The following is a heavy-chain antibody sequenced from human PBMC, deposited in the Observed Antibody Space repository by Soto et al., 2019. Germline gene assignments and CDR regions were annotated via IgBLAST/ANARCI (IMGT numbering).Heavy chain of an antibody. CDR1: GFTFSSYA. D-gene: IGHD2-15*01. CDR3: AKGGGCSGSSRGCYYYGMDV. CDR2: ISGSGGST. V-gene: IGHV3-23*01. J-gene: IGHJ6*02. Sequence: PGGSLRLSCAASGFTFSSYAMSWVRQAPGTGLEWVSAISGSGGSTYYADSVKGRFTISRDNSKTTLYLQMNSLRAEDTAVYYCAKGGGCSGSSRGCYYYGMDVWGQGTTVTVS.